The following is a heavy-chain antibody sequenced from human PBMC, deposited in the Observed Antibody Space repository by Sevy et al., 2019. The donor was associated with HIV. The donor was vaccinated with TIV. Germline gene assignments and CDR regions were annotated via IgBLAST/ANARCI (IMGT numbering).Heavy chain of an antibody. Sequence: GGSLRLSCAASGFTFSYFSMHWVRQAPGKGLEWVATISYDANNDHYAYSVKGRFTISRDNSKNALYLQMNNLRADETAVYFCALERLTSNVAEYFHNWGQGTLVTVSS. CDR3: ALERLTSNVAEYFHN. J-gene: IGHJ1*01. CDR2: ISYDANND. CDR1: GFTFSYFS. D-gene: IGHD1-1*01. V-gene: IGHV3-30-3*01.